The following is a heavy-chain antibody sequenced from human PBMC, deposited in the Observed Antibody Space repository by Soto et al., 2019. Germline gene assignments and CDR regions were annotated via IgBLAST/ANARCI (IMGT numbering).Heavy chain of an antibody. CDR3: ARDLPPVDY. Sequence: QVQLVQSGAEVKKPGASVKVSCKASGYTFTSYYISSVRQAPGQGLEWMGWISAYNGNTNYAQKLQGRVTMTTDTSTSTASMELRSLGPDDTAVYYCARDLPPVDYWCQGTLVTVSS. CDR2: ISAYNGNT. CDR1: GYTFTSYY. V-gene: IGHV1-18*01. J-gene: IGHJ4*02.